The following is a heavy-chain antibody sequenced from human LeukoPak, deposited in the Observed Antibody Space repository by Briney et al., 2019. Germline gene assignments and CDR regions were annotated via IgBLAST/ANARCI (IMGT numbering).Heavy chain of an antibody. Sequence: GGSLRLSCAASGFTFSSYSMNWVRQAPGKGLEWVSSISSSSSYIYYADSVKGRFTISRDNAKNSLYLQMNSLRAEDTAVYYCARVGGYAFYYYYGMDVWGQGTTVTVSS. J-gene: IGHJ6*02. CDR2: ISSSSSYI. CDR1: GFTFSSYS. D-gene: IGHD3-22*01. V-gene: IGHV3-21*01. CDR3: ARVGGYAFYYYYGMDV.